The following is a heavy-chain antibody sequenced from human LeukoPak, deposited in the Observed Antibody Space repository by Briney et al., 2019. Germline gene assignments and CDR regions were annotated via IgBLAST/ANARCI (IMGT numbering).Heavy chain of an antibody. Sequence: PRASVKVSCKASGYTFTSYGISWVRQAPGQGLEWMGWINPNSGGTNYAQKFQGRVTMTRDTSISTAYMELSRLRSDDTAVYYCARDSGYGPFDYWGQGTLVTVSS. D-gene: IGHD5-12*01. V-gene: IGHV1-2*02. J-gene: IGHJ4*02. CDR3: ARDSGYGPFDY. CDR2: INPNSGGT. CDR1: GYTFTSYG.